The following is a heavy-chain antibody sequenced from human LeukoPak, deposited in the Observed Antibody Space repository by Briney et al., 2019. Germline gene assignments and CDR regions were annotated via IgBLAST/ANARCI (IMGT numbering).Heavy chain of an antibody. D-gene: IGHD2-2*01. CDR1: GGSISSSSYY. CDR2: IYYSGST. Sequence: SETLSLTCTVSGGSISSSSYYWGWIRQPPGKGLEWIGSIYYSGSTYYNPSLKSRDTISVDTSKNQFSLKLSSVTAADTAVYYCARPRSYCSSTSCYQHGWFDPRGQGTLVTVSS. CDR3: ARPRSYCSSTSCYQHGWFDP. J-gene: IGHJ5*02. V-gene: IGHV4-39*01.